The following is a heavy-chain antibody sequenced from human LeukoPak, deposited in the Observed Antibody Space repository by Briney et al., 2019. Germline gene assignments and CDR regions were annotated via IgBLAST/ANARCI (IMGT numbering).Heavy chain of an antibody. V-gene: IGHV4-61*02. CDR2: IYTSGST. J-gene: IGHJ3*02. D-gene: IGHD2-2*01. CDR1: VGSISSGSYY. Sequence: PSETLSLTCPVSVGSISSGSYYWSWIRQPAGKGLEWIGRIYTSGSTNYNPSLKSRVSISVDTSKNQFSLKLSSVTAADTAVYYCARREGCSSTSCYALLYAFDIWGQGTMVTVSS. CDR3: ARREGCSSTSCYALLYAFDI.